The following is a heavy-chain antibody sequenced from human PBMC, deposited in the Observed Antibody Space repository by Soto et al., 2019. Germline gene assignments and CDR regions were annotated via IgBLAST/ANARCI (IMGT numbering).Heavy chain of an antibody. CDR3: AKDQGSSWYEIDY. CDR2: ISGSGGST. Sequence: GGSLRLSCAASGFTFSNYAVTWVRQAPGKGLEWVSTISGSGGSTYYADSVKGRFTISRDNSKNTLYLQMNSLRAEDTAVYYCAKDQGSSWYEIDYWGQGTLVNGSS. D-gene: IGHD6-13*01. CDR1: GFTFSNYA. V-gene: IGHV3-23*01. J-gene: IGHJ4*02.